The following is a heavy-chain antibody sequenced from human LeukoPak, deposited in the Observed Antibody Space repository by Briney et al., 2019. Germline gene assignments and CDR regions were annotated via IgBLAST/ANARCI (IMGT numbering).Heavy chain of an antibody. J-gene: IGHJ4*02. Sequence: GESLKISCKTSGHSFTNHWIGWVRQMPGIGLEWVGIINFGDFETQYSPSFEGQVTISADKSISTAYLQWSSLKASDTAIYYCARDYTRSSPFDYWGQGTLVTVSS. CDR1: GHSFTNHW. CDR2: INFGDFET. V-gene: IGHV5-51*01. D-gene: IGHD2-2*02. CDR3: ARDYTRSSPFDY.